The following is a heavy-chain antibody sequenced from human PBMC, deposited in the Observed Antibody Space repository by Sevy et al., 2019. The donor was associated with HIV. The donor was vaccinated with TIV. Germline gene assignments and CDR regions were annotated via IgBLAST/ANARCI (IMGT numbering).Heavy chain of an antibody. J-gene: IGHJ4*02. Sequence: SETLSLTCAVSGYSISSGYDWGWIRQPPGKGLEWLGSIYHTGKAYYNPSLKSRVSISVDTSKNQFSLNLSSVTAADTAVYYCARSSRSSSDWGQGTLVTVSS. CDR2: IYHTGKA. D-gene: IGHD6-6*01. CDR1: GYSISSGYD. CDR3: ARSSRSSSD. V-gene: IGHV4-38-2*01.